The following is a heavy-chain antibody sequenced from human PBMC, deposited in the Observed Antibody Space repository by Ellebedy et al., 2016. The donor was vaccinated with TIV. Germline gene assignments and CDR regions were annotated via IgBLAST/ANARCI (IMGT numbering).Heavy chain of an antibody. J-gene: IGHJ5*02. CDR3: ARLNGNYDILTGYPRSHNWFDP. Sequence: SETLSLXCTVSGGSISSYYWSWIRQPPGKGLEWIGYIYYSGSTNYNPSLKSRVTISVDTSKNQFSLKLSSVTAADTAVYYCARLNGNYDILTGYPRSHNWFDPWGQGTLVTVSS. V-gene: IGHV4-59*01. CDR2: IYYSGST. CDR1: GGSISSYY. D-gene: IGHD3-9*01.